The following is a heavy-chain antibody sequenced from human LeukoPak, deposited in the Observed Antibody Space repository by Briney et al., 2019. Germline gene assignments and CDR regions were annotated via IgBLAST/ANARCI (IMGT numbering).Heavy chain of an antibody. J-gene: IGHJ4*02. CDR2: IYYSGST. D-gene: IGHD4/OR15-4a*01. CDR1: GGSISSYY. CDR3: AVGVLQIDY. V-gene: IGHV4-39*07. Sequence: SETLSLTCTVSGGSISSYYWSWIRQPPGKGLEWIGSIYYSGSTYYNPSLKSRVTISVDTSKNQFSLKLSSVTAADTAVYYCAVGVLQIDYWGQGTLVTVSS.